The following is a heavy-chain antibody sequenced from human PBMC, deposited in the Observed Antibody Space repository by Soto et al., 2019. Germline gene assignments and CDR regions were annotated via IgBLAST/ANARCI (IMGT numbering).Heavy chain of an antibody. V-gene: IGHV3-11*01. CDR2: ISSSGNII. J-gene: IGHJ6*02. Sequence: PGGSLRLSCAASGFTFSDYYMSWIRQAQGKGLEWVSYISSSGNIIYYADSVKGRFTISRDNAKNSLYLQMNSLRAEDTAVYYCARDIWGPWVVVTATLNYGMDVWGQGTTVTVSS. CDR3: ARDIWGPWVVVTATLNYGMDV. D-gene: IGHD2-21*02. CDR1: GFTFSDYY.